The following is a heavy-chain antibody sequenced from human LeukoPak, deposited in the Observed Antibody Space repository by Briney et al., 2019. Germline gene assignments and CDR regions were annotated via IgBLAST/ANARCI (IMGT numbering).Heavy chain of an antibody. CDR3: AKRPTGEAKTGFDP. CDR1: GFTFYSYG. Sequence: GGSLRLSCVASGFTFYSYGMSWVRQAPGKGLEWVSGISGSGGNTNYADSVKGRFTISRDNSKNTLYLQMNSLRAEDTAVYYCAKRPTGEAKTGFDPWGQGTLVTVSP. V-gene: IGHV3-23*01. CDR2: ISGSGGNT. J-gene: IGHJ5*02. D-gene: IGHD7-27*01.